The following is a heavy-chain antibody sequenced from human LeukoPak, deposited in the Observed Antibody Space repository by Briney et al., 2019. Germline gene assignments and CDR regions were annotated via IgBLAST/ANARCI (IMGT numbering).Heavy chain of an antibody. CDR2: ITSSSGAV. CDR1: GFTFSVYN. CDR3: ARDIGSYLYYFDY. V-gene: IGHV3-48*04. J-gene: IGHJ4*02. Sequence: GGSLRLSCAAAGFTFSVYNMNWVRQAPGKGLEWVSYITSSSGAVYYADSVKGRFTISRDNAKNSLFLQINSLRAEDTAVYYCARDIGSYLYYFDYWGQGTLVTVSS. D-gene: IGHD1-26*01.